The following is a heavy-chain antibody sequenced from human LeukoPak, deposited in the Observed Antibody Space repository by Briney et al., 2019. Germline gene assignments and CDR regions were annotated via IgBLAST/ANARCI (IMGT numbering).Heavy chain of an antibody. CDR3: ARGPRRADSRSSSYYFDY. Sequence: ASVKVSCKASGYTFTSYAMHWVRQSPGQRLEWMGWINAGNGNTKYSQKFQGRVTITRDTYASTAYMELSSLRSEDTAVYYCARGPRRADSRSSSYYFDYWGQGTLVTVSS. D-gene: IGHD6-6*01. J-gene: IGHJ4*02. CDR2: INAGNGNT. V-gene: IGHV1-3*01. CDR1: GYTFTSYA.